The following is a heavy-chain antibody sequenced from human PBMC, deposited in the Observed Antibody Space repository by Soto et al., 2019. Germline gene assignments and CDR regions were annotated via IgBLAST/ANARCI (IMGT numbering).Heavy chain of an antibody. V-gene: IGHV5-51*04. Sequence: PAETLERSCNGSGDVITSYWSGWIRQVPGKCLEWMGVTYHGDSNTRYSPSFQGQVTISADTPISTAYLQWSSLKATGTAMYYCVRREGTGWAYWGQGTLGTVSS. CDR1: GDVITSYW. J-gene: IGHJ4*02. CDR3: VRREGTGWAY. CDR2: TYHGDSNT. D-gene: IGHD6-19*01.